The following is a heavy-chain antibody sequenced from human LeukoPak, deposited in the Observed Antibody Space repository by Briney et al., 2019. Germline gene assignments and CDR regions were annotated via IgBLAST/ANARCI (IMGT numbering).Heavy chain of an antibody. CDR1: GYSISTGYY. Sequence: PSETLSLTCTVSGYSISTGYYWDWIRQPPGKGLEWVANIKQDGSEKYYVDSVKGRFTISRDNAKNSLYLQMNSLRAEDTAVYYCARGALGERAYYYYYMDVWGKGTTVTVSS. V-gene: IGHV3-7*01. CDR2: IKQDGSEK. J-gene: IGHJ6*03. D-gene: IGHD2-21*01. CDR3: ARGALGERAYYYYYMDV.